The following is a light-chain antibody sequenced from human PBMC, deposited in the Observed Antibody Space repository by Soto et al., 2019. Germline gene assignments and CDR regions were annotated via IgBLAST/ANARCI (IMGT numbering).Light chain of an antibody. Sequence: QSELTQPPSASGSPGQSVTISCTGTSNDVGGYNYVSWYQQHLGKAPKLMIYEVNKRPSGVPGRFSGSKSGNTASLTVSGLQAVFVADYYCSSFAVSNSFVFGTGTMITIL. CDR2: EVN. CDR3: SSFAVSNSFV. V-gene: IGLV2-8*01. J-gene: IGLJ1*01. CDR1: SNDVGGYNY.